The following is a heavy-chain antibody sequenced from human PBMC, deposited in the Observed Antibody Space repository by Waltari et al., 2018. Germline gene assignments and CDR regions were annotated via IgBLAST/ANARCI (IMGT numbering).Heavy chain of an antibody. Sequence: EVQLVESGGVVVQPGGSLRLSCAASGFTFDDYAMHWVRQAPGKGLEWVSLISWDVGSTYYAYSVKGRVTISRDNSKNSLYLQMNSRRAEDTALYYCAKGAFGGVIALDYWGQGTLVTVSS. CDR1: GFTFDDYA. V-gene: IGHV3-43D*04. J-gene: IGHJ4*02. CDR3: AKGAFGGVIALDY. CDR2: ISWDVGST. D-gene: IGHD3-16*02.